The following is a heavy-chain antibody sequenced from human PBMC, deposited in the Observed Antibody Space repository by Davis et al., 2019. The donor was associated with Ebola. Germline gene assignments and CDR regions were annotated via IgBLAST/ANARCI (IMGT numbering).Heavy chain of an antibody. D-gene: IGHD3-9*01. Sequence: SVKVSCKTSGGSFSSHPISWVRQAPRQGLEWMGGIIPIFDTPHYAQKFQGRITITADASTSTAYIELSRLRFGDTATYFCARDFDGGNYYFDYWGPGTPVTVSS. V-gene: IGHV1-69*13. J-gene: IGHJ4*02. CDR3: ARDFDGGNYYFDY. CDR2: IIPIFDTP. CDR1: GGSFSSHP.